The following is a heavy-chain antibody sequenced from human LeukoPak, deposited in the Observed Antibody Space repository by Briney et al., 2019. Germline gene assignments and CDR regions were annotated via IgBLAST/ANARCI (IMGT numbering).Heavy chain of an antibody. D-gene: IGHD2-2*02. CDR2: INYSGST. CDR1: GDSISNSY. V-gene: IGHV4-59*08. Sequence: SETLSLTCNVSGDSISNSYWSWIRQPPGKGLEWIGYINYSGSTNYNPSLKSRVTISVDTSKNQFSLKLSSVTAADTAVYYCARGWVVPAAISWFDPWGQGTLVTVSS. CDR3: ARGWVVPAAISWFDP. J-gene: IGHJ5*02.